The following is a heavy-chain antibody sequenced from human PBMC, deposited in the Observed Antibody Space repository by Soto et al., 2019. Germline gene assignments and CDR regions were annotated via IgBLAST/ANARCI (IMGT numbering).Heavy chain of an antibody. Sequence: GGSLSLSCAASEFTVSSNYMSWVRQAPGKGLEWVSAISGSGGSTYYADSVKGRFTISRDNSKNTLYLQMNSLRAEDTAVYYCAKSSCSSTSCYFSWFDPWGQGTLVTVSS. D-gene: IGHD2-2*01. V-gene: IGHV3-23*01. CDR1: EFTVSSNY. CDR3: AKSSCSSTSCYFSWFDP. CDR2: ISGSGGST. J-gene: IGHJ5*02.